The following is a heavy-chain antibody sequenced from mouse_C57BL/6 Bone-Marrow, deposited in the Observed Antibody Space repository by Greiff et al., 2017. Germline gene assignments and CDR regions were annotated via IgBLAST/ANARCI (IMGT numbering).Heavy chain of an antibody. V-gene: IGHV5-9-1*02. Sequence: EVQRVESGEGLVKPGGSLKLSCAASGFTFSSYAMSWVRQTPEKRLEWVAYISSGGDYIYYADTVKGRFTISRDNARNTLYLQMSSLKSEDTAMYYCTRLLWYPYYFDDWGQGTTLTVSS. CDR1: GFTFSSYA. CDR2: ISSGGDYI. J-gene: IGHJ2*01. D-gene: IGHD2-1*01. CDR3: TRLLWYPYYFDD.